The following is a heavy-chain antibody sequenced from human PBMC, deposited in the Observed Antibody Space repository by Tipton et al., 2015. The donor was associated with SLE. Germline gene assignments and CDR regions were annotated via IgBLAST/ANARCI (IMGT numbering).Heavy chain of an antibody. CDR3: SGELSPRDGFDI. Sequence: SLRLSCAASGFTFTTYAMNWVRQAPGKGLEWVAVIWYDGSNKNYADSVKGRFTISRDNSKNTPYLQMNSLRAEDTAVYYCSGELSPRDGFDIWGQGTMVTVSS. CDR1: GFTFTTYA. V-gene: IGHV3-33*08. CDR2: IWYDGSNK. J-gene: IGHJ3*02. D-gene: IGHD3-16*02.